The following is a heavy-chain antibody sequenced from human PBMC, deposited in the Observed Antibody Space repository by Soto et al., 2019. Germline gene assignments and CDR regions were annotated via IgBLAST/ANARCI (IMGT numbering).Heavy chain of an antibody. Sequence: QVQLVQSGAEVKKPGSSVKVSCKASGGTFSSYTISWVRQAPGQGLEWMGRIIPILGIANYAQKFQGRVTITADKSTSTAYKELSSLRSEDTAVYYCARGAGELYAFDIWGQGTMVTVSS. J-gene: IGHJ3*02. V-gene: IGHV1-69*02. CDR3: ARGAGELYAFDI. CDR1: GGTFSSYT. CDR2: IIPILGIA. D-gene: IGHD1-26*01.